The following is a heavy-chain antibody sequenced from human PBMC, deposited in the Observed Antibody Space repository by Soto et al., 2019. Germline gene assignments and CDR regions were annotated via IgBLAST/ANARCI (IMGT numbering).Heavy chain of an antibody. V-gene: IGHV3-30-3*01. CDR3: ARSVGKSSSWCDY. J-gene: IGHJ4*02. Sequence: QVQLVESGGGVVQPGRSLRLSCAASGFTFSSYAMHWVRQAPGKGLEWVAVISYDGSNKYDADSVKGRFTISRDNSKNTLYLQMNSLRAEDTAVYYCARSVGKSSSWCDYWGQGTLVTVSS. D-gene: IGHD6-13*01. CDR1: GFTFSSYA. CDR2: ISYDGSNK.